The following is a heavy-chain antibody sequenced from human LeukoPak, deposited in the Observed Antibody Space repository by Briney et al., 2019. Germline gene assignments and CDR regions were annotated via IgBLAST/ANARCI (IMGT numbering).Heavy chain of an antibody. CDR2: ISYDGSDK. CDR3: AKDLRYCSGTSCYEASGMDV. CDR1: GFTFSSYG. Sequence: GGSLRLSCAASGFTFSSYGMHWVRQAPGKGLEWVAAISYDGSDKYYADSVRGRFTISKDNSKNTLSLQMNSLRAEDTAVFFCAKDLRYCSGTSCYEASGMDVWGQGTTVTVSS. V-gene: IGHV3-30*18. J-gene: IGHJ6*02. D-gene: IGHD2-2*01.